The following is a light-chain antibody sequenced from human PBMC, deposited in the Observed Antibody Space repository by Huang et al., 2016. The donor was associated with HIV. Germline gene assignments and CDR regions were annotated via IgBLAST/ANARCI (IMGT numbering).Light chain of an antibody. V-gene: IGKV1-39*01. Sequence: DIQMTQSPSSLSASVGDRVTITCRTSKSVGNSLNWYQQKPGKAPELLIYASSLQAWVSSRFRGSGSWTDFTLIISSLQPEDFATYYCQQSYISPWTFGQGTKVDLK. CDR2: AS. J-gene: IGKJ1*01. CDR3: QQSYISPWT. CDR1: KSVGNS.